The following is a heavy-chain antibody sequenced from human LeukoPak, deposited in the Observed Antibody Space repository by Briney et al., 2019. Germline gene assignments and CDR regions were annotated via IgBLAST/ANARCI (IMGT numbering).Heavy chain of an antibody. CDR1: GYTFTNYA. D-gene: IGHD2-15*01. CDR3: GRDFWADCSGGICFPAADSFDI. Sequence: ASVKVSCTASGYTFTNYAISWVRQAPGQGLEWMGWINVDNGNTRYAQKFQGRVTITTDTSTSTAYMELRSLRSDDTAMYYCGRDFWADCSGGICFPAADSFDIWGQGTMVTVS. J-gene: IGHJ3*02. CDR2: INVDNGNT. V-gene: IGHV1-18*01.